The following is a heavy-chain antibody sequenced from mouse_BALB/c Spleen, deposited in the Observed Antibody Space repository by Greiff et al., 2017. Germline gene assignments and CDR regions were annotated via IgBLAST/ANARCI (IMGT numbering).Heavy chain of an antibody. CDR3: TPGAY. Sequence: QVQLQQSGAELVRPGASVTLSCKASGYTFTDYEMHWVKQTPVHGLEWIGAIDPETGGTAYNQKFKGKATLTADKSSSTAYMELRSLTSEDSAVYYCTPGAYWGKGTLVTVSA. CDR1: GYTFTDYE. CDR2: IDPETGGT. J-gene: IGHJ3*01. V-gene: IGHV1-15*01.